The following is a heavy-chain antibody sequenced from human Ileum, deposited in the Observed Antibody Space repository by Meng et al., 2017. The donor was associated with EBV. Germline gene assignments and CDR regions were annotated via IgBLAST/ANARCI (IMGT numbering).Heavy chain of an antibody. D-gene: IGHD6-19*01. CDR2: IYHSGST. CDR1: RGSISSSNW. J-gene: IGHJ4*02. Sequence: QAQLQESGPGLVRPSGTLSLPCAVPRGSISSSNWWSWVRQPPGKGLEWIGEIYHSGSTNYNPSLKSRVTISVDKSKNQFSLNLSSVTAADTAVYYCARVGQWLPIDYWGQGTLVTVSS. V-gene: IGHV4-4*02. CDR3: ARVGQWLPIDY.